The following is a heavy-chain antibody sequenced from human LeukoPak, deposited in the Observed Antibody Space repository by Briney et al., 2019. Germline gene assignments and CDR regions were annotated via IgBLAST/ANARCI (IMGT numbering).Heavy chain of an antibody. V-gene: IGHV3-48*03. D-gene: IGHD6-13*01. CDR2: ISNSGSSI. CDR1: GFTFSSYE. CDR3: ARDPSSSSWSPFDY. J-gene: IGHJ4*02. Sequence: GGSLRLSCVASGFTFSSYETNWVRQAPGKGLEWISYISNSGSSIYYADSVMGRFTISRDNAKNSLYLQMNSLRAEDTAVYYCARDPSSSSWSPFDYWGQGTLVTVSS.